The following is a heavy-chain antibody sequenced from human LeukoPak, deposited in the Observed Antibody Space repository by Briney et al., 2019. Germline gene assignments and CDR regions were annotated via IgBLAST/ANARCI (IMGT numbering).Heavy chain of an antibody. CDR2: INHSGST. CDR3: ARYPLDYDFWSGYLSGYMDV. V-gene: IGHV4-34*01. J-gene: IGHJ6*03. CDR1: GGSFSGYY. Sequence: PSETLSPTCAVSGGSFSGYYGSWIRQPPGKGLEWIGEINHSGSTNYNPSLKSRVTISVDTSKNQFSLKLSSVTAADTAVYYCARYPLDYDFWSGYLSGYMDVWGKGTTVTVSS. D-gene: IGHD3-3*01.